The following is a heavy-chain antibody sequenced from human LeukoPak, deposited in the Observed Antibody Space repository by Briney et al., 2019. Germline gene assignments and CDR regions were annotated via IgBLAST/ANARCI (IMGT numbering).Heavy chain of an antibody. CDR1: GFTFSSYA. D-gene: IGHD3-3*01. Sequence: NPGGSLRLSCAASGFTFSSYAMSWVRQAPGKGLEWVSSISSSSSYIYYADSVKGRFTISRDNAKNSLYLQMNSLRAEDTAVYYCASAREVHTIFGVVINWFDPWGQGTLVTVSS. J-gene: IGHJ5*02. CDR3: ASAREVHTIFGVVINWFDP. V-gene: IGHV3-21*01. CDR2: ISSSSSYI.